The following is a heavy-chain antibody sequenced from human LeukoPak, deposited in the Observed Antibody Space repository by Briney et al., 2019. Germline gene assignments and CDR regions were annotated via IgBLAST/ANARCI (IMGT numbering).Heavy chain of an antibody. CDR1: GYTFTNFG. J-gene: IGHJ4*02. Sequence: ASVKVSCKTSGYTFTNFGIGWVRQAPGQGLEWMGWISGGNGNTDYPQTLQDRFTMTTDTSTNTAYMELRNLRSDDTAVYCARDLPLGSMGGSAFDLWGQGTLVIVSS. CDR2: ISGGNGNT. CDR3: ARDLPLGSMGGSAFDL. V-gene: IGHV1-18*01. D-gene: IGHD2-15*01.